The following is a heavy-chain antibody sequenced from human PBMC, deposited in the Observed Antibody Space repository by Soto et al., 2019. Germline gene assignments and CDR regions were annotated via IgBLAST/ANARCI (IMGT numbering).Heavy chain of an antibody. CDR3: ARRYGPGFDY. D-gene: IGHD4-17*01. Sequence: SETLSLTCTVSGGSISSYYWGWVRQPPGKGLEWIGYIYYSGSTNYNPSLKSRVTISVDTSKNQFSLKRSSVTAADTAVYYCARRYGPGFDYWGQGTLVTVSS. J-gene: IGHJ4*02. CDR1: GGSISSYY. V-gene: IGHV4-59*08. CDR2: IYYSGST.